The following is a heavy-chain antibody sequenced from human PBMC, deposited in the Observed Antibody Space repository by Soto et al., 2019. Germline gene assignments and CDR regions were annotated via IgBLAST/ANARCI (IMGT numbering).Heavy chain of an antibody. V-gene: IGHV3-48*03. CDR2: ISNDGTTI. D-gene: IGHD3-10*01. CDR3: TTDYYGSFDY. Sequence: GGSLRLSCAASGFTFNTHEMNWVRQAPGKGLEWVSYISNDGTTIHYADSVKGRFTISRDNARKSLDLQMNSLRAEDTAVYYCTTDYYGSFDYWGQGTLVTVSS. J-gene: IGHJ4*02. CDR1: GFTFNTHE.